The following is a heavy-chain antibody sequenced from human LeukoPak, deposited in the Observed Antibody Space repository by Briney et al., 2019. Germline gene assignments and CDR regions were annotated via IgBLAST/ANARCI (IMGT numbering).Heavy chain of an antibody. Sequence: GGSLRLSCAASGFTFSSCAMTWVRQAPGKGLEWVSVIGGGGGTTYYADSVKGRFTISRDNSENTLYLQMNSLRAEDTAVYYCAKGYSGSYLDYWGQGTLVTVSS. CDR1: GFTFSSCA. D-gene: IGHD1-26*01. J-gene: IGHJ4*02. V-gene: IGHV3-23*01. CDR2: IGGGGGTT. CDR3: AKGYSGSYLDY.